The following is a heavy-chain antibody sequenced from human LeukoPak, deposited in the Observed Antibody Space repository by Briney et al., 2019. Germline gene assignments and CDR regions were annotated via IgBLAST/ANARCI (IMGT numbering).Heavy chain of an antibody. CDR2: ISSSNSFI. CDR3: AGSTDLDY. Sequence: GGSLRLSCAASGFTFSSYSMNWVRQAPGKGLEWVPSISSSNSFIYYADSVKGRFTISRDNAKNSLFLQMNSLSAEDTAVYYCAGSTDLDYWGQGTLVTVSS. V-gene: IGHV3-21*01. J-gene: IGHJ4*02. D-gene: IGHD1-14*01. CDR1: GFTFSSYS.